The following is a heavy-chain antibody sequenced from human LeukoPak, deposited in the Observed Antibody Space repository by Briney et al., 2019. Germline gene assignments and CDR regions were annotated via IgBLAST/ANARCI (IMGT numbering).Heavy chain of an antibody. V-gene: IGHV3-7*01. J-gene: IGHJ4*02. Sequence: GGSLRLSCAASRFSFTTYWMSWVRQAPGKGLEWVANINQDESHKYYVDSVKGRFTISRDNAKNSLYLQMNSLRAEDTALYYCARDHQWSSDYWGQGALVTVSS. D-gene: IGHD3-3*01. CDR2: INQDESHK. CDR3: ARDHQWSSDY. CDR1: RFSFTTYW.